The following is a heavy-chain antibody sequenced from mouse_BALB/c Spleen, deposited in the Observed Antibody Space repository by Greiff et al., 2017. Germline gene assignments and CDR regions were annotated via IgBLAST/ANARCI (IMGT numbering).Heavy chain of an antibody. Sequence: LQQPGSELVRPGASVKLSCKASGYTFTSYWMHWVKQRPGQGLEWIGNIYPGSGSTNYDEKFKSKATLTVDTSSSTAYMQLSSLTSEDSAVYYCTRDYYGYFADWGQGTLVTVSA. CDR2: IYPGSGST. D-gene: IGHD1-2*01. V-gene: IGHV1S22*01. CDR3: TRDYYGYFAD. CDR1: GYTFTSYW. J-gene: IGHJ3*01.